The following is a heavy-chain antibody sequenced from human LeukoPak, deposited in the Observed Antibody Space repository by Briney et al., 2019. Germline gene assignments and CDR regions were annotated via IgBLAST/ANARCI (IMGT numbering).Heavy chain of an antibody. D-gene: IGHD5-12*01. CDR1: GFTFNTYG. CDR2: IRFDGSTK. J-gene: IGHJ6*03. Sequence: PGGSLRLSCTASGFTFNTYGMHWVRQAPGKGLEWVAYIRFDGSTKYHADSVKGRFTISRDNAKNSLYLQMNSLRAEDTAVYYCVREDYSGSRTTPYMDVWGKGTTVTVSS. CDR3: VREDYSGSRTTPYMDV. V-gene: IGHV3-30*02.